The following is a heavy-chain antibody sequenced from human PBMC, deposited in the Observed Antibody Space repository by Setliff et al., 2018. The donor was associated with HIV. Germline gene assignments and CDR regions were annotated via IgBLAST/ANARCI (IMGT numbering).Heavy chain of an antibody. V-gene: IGHV1-18*01. D-gene: IGHD1-26*01. CDR1: GYTFTSYG. J-gene: IGHJ4*02. CDR3: ARDGVEWELLRQALEY. Sequence: ASVKVSCKASGYTFTSYGISWVRQAPGQGPEWMGWISAYNGNTNYAQKLQGRVTMTTDTSTSTAYMELRSLRSDDTAVYYCARDGVEWELLRQALEYWGQGTLVTVSS. CDR2: ISAYNGNT.